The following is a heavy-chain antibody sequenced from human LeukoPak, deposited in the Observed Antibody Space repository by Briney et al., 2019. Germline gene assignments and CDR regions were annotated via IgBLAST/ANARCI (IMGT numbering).Heavy chain of an antibody. D-gene: IGHD1-26*01. Sequence: GASLRLSCAASGFTFSSYGMHWVRQAPGKGLEGVAFIRYDGSNKDYAESVKGRFTIHRDNSKKTLYLQLNSLRAEDKAVYYCAKDVGIVGGTLDYWGQGTLVTVSS. V-gene: IGHV3-30*02. CDR2: IRYDGSNK. CDR3: AKDVGIVGGTLDY. J-gene: IGHJ4*02. CDR1: GFTFSSYG.